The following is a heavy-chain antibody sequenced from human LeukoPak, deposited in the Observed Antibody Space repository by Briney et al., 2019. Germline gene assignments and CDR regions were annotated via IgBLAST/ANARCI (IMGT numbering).Heavy chain of an antibody. D-gene: IGHD1-1*01. CDR2: IDISGGST. CDR1: GFTFSTYS. CDR3: ANEVRPNDY. V-gene: IGHV3-23*01. Sequence: GGSLRLSCVASGFTFSTYSMNWVRQAPGKGLEWVSSIDISGGSTYYADSVQGRFTISRDNSKNTLYLEMNSLRAEDTALYYCANEVRPNDYWGQGTLVTVSS. J-gene: IGHJ4*02.